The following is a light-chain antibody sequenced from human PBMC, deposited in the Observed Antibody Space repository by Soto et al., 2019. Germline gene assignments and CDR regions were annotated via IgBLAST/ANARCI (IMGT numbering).Light chain of an antibody. CDR2: GAS. Sequence: EIVLTQSPGTLSLSPGERATLSCRASQSVSNNYLAWYQQKPGQAPMLLIYGASNMATGMPDRFSGSGSGTDFTLTISRLEPEDFAVYYYQQYGSSGTCGQGTKVEIK. CDR1: QSVSNNY. J-gene: IGKJ1*01. CDR3: QQYGSSGT. V-gene: IGKV3-20*01.